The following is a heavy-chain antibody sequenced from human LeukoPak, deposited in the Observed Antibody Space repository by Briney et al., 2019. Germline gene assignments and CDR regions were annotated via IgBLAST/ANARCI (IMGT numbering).Heavy chain of an antibody. CDR3: AKESGYDVDLEY. CDR2: INTDGSTT. V-gene: IGHV3-74*01. D-gene: IGHD5-12*01. Sequence: PGGSLRLSCAGSGFTFSTYWMHWVRQAPGGGQVWVSGINTDGSTTSYADSVKGRFTISRDNAKNTVYLQMSSLRAEDTAVYYCAKESGYDVDLEYWGQGALVTVSS. CDR1: GFTFSTYW. J-gene: IGHJ4*02.